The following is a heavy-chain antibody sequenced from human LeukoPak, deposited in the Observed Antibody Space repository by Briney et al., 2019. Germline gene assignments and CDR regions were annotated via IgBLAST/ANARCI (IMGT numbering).Heavy chain of an antibody. V-gene: IGHV3-7*01. CDR3: ARGRYCSSTSCHSFGDVDI. D-gene: IGHD2-2*02. J-gene: IGHJ3*02. CDR2: IGPDGNYK. CDR1: GFTFTNYW. Sequence: PGGSLRLSCVVSGFTFTNYWMRWVRQVPGKGLEWVANIGPDGNYKFYVDSVKGRFTVSRDNAESSLYLQMNSLRAEDTGVYYCARGRYCSSTSCHSFGDVDIWGQGTMVTVSS.